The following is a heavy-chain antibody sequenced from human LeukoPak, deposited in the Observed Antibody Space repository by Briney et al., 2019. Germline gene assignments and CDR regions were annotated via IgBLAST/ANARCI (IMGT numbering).Heavy chain of an antibody. CDR3: TRDRSRAEDD. J-gene: IGHJ4*02. D-gene: IGHD1-14*01. CDR2: INQGGSDK. V-gene: IGHV3-7*01. Sequence: GGSLRLSCAASGFTLSGHWMSWVRQAPGKGLEWVANINQGGSDKYYVDSVKGRFTISRDNANNLLYLQMNSLRGEDTAVYYCTRDRSRAEDDWGQGTLVTVSS. CDR1: GFTLSGHW.